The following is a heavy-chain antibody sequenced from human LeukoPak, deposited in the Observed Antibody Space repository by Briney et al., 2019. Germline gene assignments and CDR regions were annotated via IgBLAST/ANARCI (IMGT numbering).Heavy chain of an antibody. D-gene: IGHD3-9*01. J-gene: IGHJ4*02. CDR3: ARDVGLTGYPDY. CDR2: ISSSSSYI. Sequence: GGSLRLSCAASGFTFSSYSMNWVRQAPGKGLEWVSSISSSSSYIYYAASVKGRFTISRDNAKNSLYLQMNSLRAEDTAVYYCARDVGLTGYPDYWGQGSLVTVSS. V-gene: IGHV3-21*01. CDR1: GFTFSSYS.